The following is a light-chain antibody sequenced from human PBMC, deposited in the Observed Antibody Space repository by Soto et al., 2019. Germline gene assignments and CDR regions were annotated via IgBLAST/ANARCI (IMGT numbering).Light chain of an antibody. CDR3: QQRSNWPPTWT. Sequence: EIVLTQSPATLSLSPGERATLSCRASQSVGSYLAWYQHKPGQPPRLLIYDASNRATGIPARFSGSGSGTDYPLTISSLEPEDFAFYYCQQRSNWPPTWTFGQGTKVEIK. V-gene: IGKV3-11*01. CDR2: DAS. J-gene: IGKJ1*01. CDR1: QSVGSY.